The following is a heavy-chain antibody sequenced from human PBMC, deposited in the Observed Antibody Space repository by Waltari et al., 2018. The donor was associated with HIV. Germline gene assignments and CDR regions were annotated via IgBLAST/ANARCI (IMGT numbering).Heavy chain of an antibody. CDR1: GYTFTDYY. CDR3: ASGRIAAAGPLSPFDY. J-gene: IGHJ4*02. V-gene: IGHV1-2*06. D-gene: IGHD6-13*01. Sequence: QVQLVQSGAEVKKPGASVNVSCKASGYTFTDYYMHWVRQAPGQGLEWMGRINPNSGGTNYAQKCQGRVTMTRDTSVSTAYMELRRLRSDDTAVYYCASGRIAAAGPLSPFDYWGQGTLVTVSS. CDR2: INPNSGGT.